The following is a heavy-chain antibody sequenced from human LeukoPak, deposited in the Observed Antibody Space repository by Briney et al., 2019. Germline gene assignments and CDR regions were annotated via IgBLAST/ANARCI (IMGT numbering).Heavy chain of an antibody. CDR1: GXTFSTYG. V-gene: IGHV3-30*18. Sequence: GGSLRLSCAASGXTFSTYGMHWVRQAPGKGLEWVAAISYEGSDKYYADSVKGRFTISRDNSKNTLFLQMNSLRAEDTAVYYCAKRPCRGGRCYSGLDYWGQGTLVTVSS. J-gene: IGHJ4*02. D-gene: IGHD2-15*01. CDR3: AKRPCRGGRCYSGLDY. CDR2: ISYEGSDK.